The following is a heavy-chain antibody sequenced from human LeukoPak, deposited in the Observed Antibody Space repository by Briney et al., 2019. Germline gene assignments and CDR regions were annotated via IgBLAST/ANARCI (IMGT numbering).Heavy chain of an antibody. J-gene: IGHJ6*02. V-gene: IGHV1-69*04. CDR1: GDTLSNYA. CDR2: SIPILGTA. CDR3: ARDGWMDV. D-gene: IGHD2-15*01. Sequence: SVKVSCKASGDTLSNYAISWVRQARGQGLEWMGRSIPILGTADYAQKFQGRVTISADRSTSTVYMELSSLRSEDTAVYYCARDGWMDVWGQGTTVTVS.